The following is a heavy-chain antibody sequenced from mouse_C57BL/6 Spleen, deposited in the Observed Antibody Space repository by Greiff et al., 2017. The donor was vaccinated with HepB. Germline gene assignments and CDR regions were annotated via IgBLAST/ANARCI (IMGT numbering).Heavy chain of an antibody. J-gene: IGHJ1*03. D-gene: IGHD2-1*01. CDR1: GYTFTDYN. CDR2: INPNNGGT. Sequence: VHVKQSGPELVKPGASVKMSCKASGYTFTDYNMHWVKQSHGKSLEWIGYINPNNGGTSYNQKFKGKATLTVNKSSSTAYMELRSLTSEDSAVYYCARIYYGLYWYFDVWGTGTTVTVSS. CDR3: ARIYYGLYWYFDV. V-gene: IGHV1-22*01.